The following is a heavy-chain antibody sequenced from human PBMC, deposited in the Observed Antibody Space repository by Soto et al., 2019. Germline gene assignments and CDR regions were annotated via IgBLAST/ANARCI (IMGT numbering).Heavy chain of an antibody. D-gene: IGHD3-3*01. CDR3: ARVFLVYPDNTGMYV. J-gene: IGHJ6*04. CDR2: IIPIFGTA. V-gene: IGHV1-69*13. CDR1: GGTFSSYA. Sequence: SVKVSCKASGGTFSSYAISWVRQVPGQGLEWMGGIIPIFGTANYAQKFQGRVTITADESTSTAYMELSSLRSEDTAVYYCARVFLVYPDNTGMYVGGKGTPLPVS.